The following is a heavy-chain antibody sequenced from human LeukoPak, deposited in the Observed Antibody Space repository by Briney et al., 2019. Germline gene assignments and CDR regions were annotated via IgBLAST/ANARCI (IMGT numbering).Heavy chain of an antibody. CDR1: GFTFSSYG. D-gene: IGHD3-22*01. Sequence: GGSLRLSCAASGFTFSSYGMHWVRQAPGKGLEWVAFIRYDGSNKYYADSVKGRFTIPRDNSKNTLYLQMNSLRAEDTAVYYCAKDRGDSSGYYLDYWGQGTLVTVSS. J-gene: IGHJ4*02. CDR3: AKDRGDSSGYYLDY. V-gene: IGHV3-30*02. CDR2: IRYDGSNK.